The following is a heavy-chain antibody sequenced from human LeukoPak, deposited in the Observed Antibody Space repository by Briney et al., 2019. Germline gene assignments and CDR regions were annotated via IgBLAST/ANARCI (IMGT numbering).Heavy chain of an antibody. Sequence: GGSLRLSCAASGFTFSNAWMNWVRQAPGKGLEWVGRIKTKTDGGTTDYAAPVKGRFTISRDDSKNTLYLQMNSLKTEDTAVYYRSTAVYTSGLDYWGQGTLVTVSS. CDR1: GFTFSNAW. V-gene: IGHV3-15*01. J-gene: IGHJ4*02. CDR3: STAVYTSGLDY. CDR2: IKTKTDGGTT. D-gene: IGHD6-19*01.